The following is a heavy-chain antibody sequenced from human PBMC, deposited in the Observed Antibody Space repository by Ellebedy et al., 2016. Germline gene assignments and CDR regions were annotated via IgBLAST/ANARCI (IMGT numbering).Heavy chain of an antibody. J-gene: IGHJ4*02. D-gene: IGHD1-26*01. CDR2: ISYDGSNK. CDR3: AKGGATLFDY. CDR1: GFTFSSYG. Sequence: GGSLRLSCVASGFTFSSYGMHWVRQAPGKGLEWVAVISYDGSNKYYADSVKGRFTISRDNAKNTLYLQMNSLRAEDTAVYYCAKGGATLFDYWGQGTLVTVSS. V-gene: IGHV3-30*18.